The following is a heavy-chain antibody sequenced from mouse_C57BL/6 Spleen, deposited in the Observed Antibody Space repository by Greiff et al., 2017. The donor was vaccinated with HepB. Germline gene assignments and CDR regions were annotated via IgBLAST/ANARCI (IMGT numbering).Heavy chain of an antibody. J-gene: IGHJ3*01. D-gene: IGHD1-1*01. CDR2: IYPGDGDT. V-gene: IGHV1-82*01. CDR3: ERPDYYGSSYGFAY. Sequence: QVQLQQSGPELVKPGASVKISCKASGYAFSSSWMNWVKQRPGKGLEWIGRIYPGDGDTNYNGKFKGKATLTADKSSSTAYMQLSSLTSEDSAVYFCERPDYYGSSYGFAYWGQGTLVTVSA. CDR1: GYAFSSSW.